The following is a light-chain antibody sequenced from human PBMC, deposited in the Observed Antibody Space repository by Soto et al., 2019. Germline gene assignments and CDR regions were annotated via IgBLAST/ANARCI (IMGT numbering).Light chain of an antibody. CDR1: QSISSF. V-gene: IGKV1-39*01. J-gene: IGKJ1*01. CDR3: QQSYSTPRT. Sequence: DIHMTQSPSSLSSSLGDRVTITFLASQSISSFLNWYQQKPGKAPKLLIYAASSLQSGVPSRFSGSGSGTAFTLIISSLQPEDFATYYCQQSYSTPRTFGQGTKVDI. CDR2: AAS.